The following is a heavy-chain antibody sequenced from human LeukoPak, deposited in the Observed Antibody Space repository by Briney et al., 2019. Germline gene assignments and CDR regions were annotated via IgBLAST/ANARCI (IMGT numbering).Heavy chain of an antibody. Sequence: GGSLRLSCATPGFTFSSYAMSWVRQAPGKGLEWVSGISASGGSTYYADSVKGRFTISRDNSKNTLYLQMNSLRTEDTAVYYCAKAEGYDILTGLDYWGQGTLVTVSS. V-gene: IGHV3-23*01. CDR3: AKAEGYDILTGLDY. J-gene: IGHJ4*02. CDR2: ISASGGST. D-gene: IGHD3-9*01. CDR1: GFTFSSYA.